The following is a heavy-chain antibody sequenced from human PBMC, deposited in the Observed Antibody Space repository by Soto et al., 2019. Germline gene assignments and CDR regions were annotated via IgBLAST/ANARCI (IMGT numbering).Heavy chain of an antibody. Sequence: QVQLVQSGAEVKKPGSSVKVSCKASGGTFSSYTISWVRQAPGQGLEWMGRIIPILGIANHAQKFQGRVKITADKCTSTAYMELNSLRSEDTAVYYCASTTVTTTNWYFDLWGRGTLVTVSS. CDR3: ASTTVTTTNWYFDL. V-gene: IGHV1-69*02. J-gene: IGHJ2*01. D-gene: IGHD4-17*01. CDR2: IIPILGIA. CDR1: GGTFSSYT.